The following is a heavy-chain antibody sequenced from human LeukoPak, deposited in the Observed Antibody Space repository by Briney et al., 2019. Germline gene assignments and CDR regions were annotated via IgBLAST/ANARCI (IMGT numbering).Heavy chain of an antibody. CDR2: ISSSSSDI. CDR1: GFIFSSYS. V-gene: IGHV3-21*01. Sequence: IPGGSLRLSCAASGFIFSSYSMNWVRQAPGKGLEWVSSISSSSSDIYYADSVKGRFTISRDHAKNSLYLQMNSLRAEDTAVYYCARDGLYCSSTNCYLDYWGQGTLVTVSS. CDR3: ARDGLYCSSTNCYLDY. J-gene: IGHJ4*02. D-gene: IGHD2-2*01.